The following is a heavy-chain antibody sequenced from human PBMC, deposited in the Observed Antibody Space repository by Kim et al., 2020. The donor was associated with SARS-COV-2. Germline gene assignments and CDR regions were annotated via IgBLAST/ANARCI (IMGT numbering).Heavy chain of an antibody. Sequence: SETLSLTCAVSGGSISSSNWWSWVRQPPGKGLEWIGEIYHSGSTNYNPSLKSRVTISVDKSKNQFSLKLSSVTAADTAVYYCARDPYLYSSSPKYYFDYWGQGTLVTVSS. V-gene: IGHV4-4*02. J-gene: IGHJ4*02. D-gene: IGHD6-13*01. CDR3: ARDPYLYSSSPKYYFDY. CDR1: GGSISSSNW. CDR2: IYHSGST.